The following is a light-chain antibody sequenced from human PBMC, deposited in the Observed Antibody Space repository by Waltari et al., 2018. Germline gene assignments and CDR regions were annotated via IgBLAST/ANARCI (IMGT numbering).Light chain of an antibody. CDR3: QSYDSSLSGYYV. CDR1: SSNNGAGYA. V-gene: IGLV1-40*01. J-gene: IGLJ1*01. Sequence: QSVLTQPPSVSGAPGQRVPIPRPGSSSNNGAGYAVPWYQQLPGPAPKLLIYGNSNRPSGVPDRFSGSKSGTSASLAITGLQAEDEADYYCQSYDSSLSGYYVFGTGTKVTVL. CDR2: GNS.